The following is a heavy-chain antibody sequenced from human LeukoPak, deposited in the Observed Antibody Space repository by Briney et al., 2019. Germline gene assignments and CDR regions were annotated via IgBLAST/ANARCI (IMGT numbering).Heavy chain of an antibody. D-gene: IGHD6-13*01. CDR3: ARDVEAAAGLGFDY. J-gene: IGHJ4*02. Sequence: SETLSLTCTVSGGSISSSSYYWGWIRQPPGKGLEWIGSIYYSGSTYYNPSLKSRVTISVDTSKNQFPLKLSSVTAADTAVYYCARDVEAAAGLGFDYWGQGTLLTVSS. V-gene: IGHV4-39*06. CDR1: GGSISSSSYY. CDR2: IYYSGST.